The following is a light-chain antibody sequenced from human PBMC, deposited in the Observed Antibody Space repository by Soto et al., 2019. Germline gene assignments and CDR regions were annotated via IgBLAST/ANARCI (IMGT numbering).Light chain of an antibody. CDR3: QQYNNWPPIT. V-gene: IGKV3-15*01. Sequence: EIARTQARVTLSVSPALRSTLSCMASQSVSSNLAWYQQKPGQAPRLLIAGASTRATGITARFSGSGSGTEFTLTISSLQSEDFAVYYCQQYNNWPPITFGQGTRLEIK. J-gene: IGKJ5*01. CDR2: GAS. CDR1: QSVSSN.